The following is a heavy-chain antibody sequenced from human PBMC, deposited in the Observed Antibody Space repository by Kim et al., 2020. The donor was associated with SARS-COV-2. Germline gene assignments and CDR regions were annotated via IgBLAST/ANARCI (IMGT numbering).Heavy chain of an antibody. CDR1: GGSISSGGYY. CDR3: ARDPFYGDYINPTGDGYYYYYGMDV. V-gene: IGHV4-31*03. D-gene: IGHD4-17*01. J-gene: IGHJ6*02. CDR2: IYYSGST. Sequence: SETLSLTCTVSGGSISSGGYYWSWIRQHPGKGLEWIGYIYYSGSTYYNPSLKSRVTISVDTSKNQFSLKLSSVTAADTAVYYCARDPFYGDYINPTGDGYYYYYGMDVWGQGTTVTVSS.